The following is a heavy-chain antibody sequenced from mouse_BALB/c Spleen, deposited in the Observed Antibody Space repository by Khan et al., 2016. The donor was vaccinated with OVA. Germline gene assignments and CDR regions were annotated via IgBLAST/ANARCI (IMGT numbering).Heavy chain of an antibody. CDR1: GFTFSTYG. CDR3: ASVADYYGSEGFDY. D-gene: IGHD1-1*01. Sequence: EVELVESGGDLVKPGGSLKLSCAASGFTFSTYGMSWVRQTPDKRLEWVATISSGGSYTYYPDSVKGRFTISRDNAKNTLYLQMSSLKSEDTAMDYCASVADYYGSEGFDYWGQGTLVTVSA. CDR2: ISSGGSYT. J-gene: IGHJ3*01. V-gene: IGHV5-6*01.